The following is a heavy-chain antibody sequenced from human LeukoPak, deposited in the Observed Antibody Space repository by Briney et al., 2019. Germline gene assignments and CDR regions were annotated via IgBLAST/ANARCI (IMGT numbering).Heavy chain of an antibody. J-gene: IGHJ6*03. Sequence: GASVKVSCKASGYTFTSYYMHWVRQAPGQGLEWMGIINPSGGSTSYAQKFQGRVTMTRDMSTSTVYMELSSLRSEDTAVYYCARVTLGIAVAGSYYYMDVWGKGTTVTVSS. CDR2: INPSGGST. CDR1: GYTFTSYY. CDR3: ARVTLGIAVAGSYYYMDV. V-gene: IGHV1-46*01. D-gene: IGHD6-19*01.